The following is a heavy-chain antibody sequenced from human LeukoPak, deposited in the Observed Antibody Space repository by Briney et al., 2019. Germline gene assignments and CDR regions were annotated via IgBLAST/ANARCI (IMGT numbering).Heavy chain of an antibody. V-gene: IGHV3-30*02. J-gene: IGHJ6*03. CDR1: RFTFSSYG. CDR3: AKDRCSNGIGCYYYYMDV. CDR2: IQYDGSNV. Sequence: PGGSLRLSCAASRFTFSSYGMHWVRQAPGKGLEWVAYIQYDGSNVQYAHSVKGRFRISRDSSKNILYLQMNSLRAEDTAVYYCAKDRCSNGIGCYYYYMDVWGKGTTVTISS. D-gene: IGHD2-8*01.